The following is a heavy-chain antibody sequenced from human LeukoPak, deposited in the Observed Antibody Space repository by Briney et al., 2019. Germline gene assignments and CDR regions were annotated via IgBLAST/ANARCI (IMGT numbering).Heavy chain of an antibody. J-gene: IGHJ3*02. CDR2: IYRSGST. CDR3: ARDAFDI. V-gene: IGHV3-53*01. CDR1: GFTVSTNY. Sequence: GGSLRLSCAASGFTVSTNYVSWVRQAPGKGLEWVSVIYRSGSTYYADSVKGRFTISRDNAKNSLYLQMNSLRAEDTAVYYCARDAFDIWGQGTMVTVSS.